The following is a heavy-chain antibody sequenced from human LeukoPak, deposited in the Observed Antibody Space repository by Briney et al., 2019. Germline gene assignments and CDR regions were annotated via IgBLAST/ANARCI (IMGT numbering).Heavy chain of an antibody. CDR2: ISSSSSYI. CDR3: ARGRGVRFLEWLSLHYGMDV. CDR1: GFTFSSCS. Sequence: GGSLRLSCAASGFTFSSCSMNWVRHAPGKGLEWVSSISSSSSYIYYADSVKGRFTISRDNAKNSLYLQMNSLRAEDTAVYYCARGRGVRFLEWLSLHYGMDVWGQGTTVTVSS. D-gene: IGHD3-3*01. J-gene: IGHJ6*02. V-gene: IGHV3-21*01.